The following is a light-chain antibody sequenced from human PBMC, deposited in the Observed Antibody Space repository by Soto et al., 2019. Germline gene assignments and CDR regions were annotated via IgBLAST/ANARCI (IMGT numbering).Light chain of an antibody. CDR3: QSYDSSNPYVV. J-gene: IGLJ2*01. V-gene: IGLV6-57*04. Sequence: NFMLTQPHSVSESPGKTVTISCTRSSGSIASNYVQWYQQRPGSAPTTVIYADNQRPSGVPDRFSGSIDSSSNSASLTISGLKTEDEADYYCQSYDSSNPYVVFGGGTKLTVL. CDR1: SGSIASNY. CDR2: ADN.